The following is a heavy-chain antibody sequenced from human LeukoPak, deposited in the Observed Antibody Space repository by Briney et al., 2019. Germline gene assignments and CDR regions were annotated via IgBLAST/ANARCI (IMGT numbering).Heavy chain of an antibody. CDR3: ARGLDMVDGAFDI. J-gene: IGHJ3*02. CDR1: GGSINNGDYY. D-gene: IGHD3-10*01. CDR2: IYYSGST. V-gene: IGHV4-30-4*08. Sequence: SETLSLTCTVSGGSINNGDYYWSWIRQPPGKGLEWIGYIYYSGSTYYIPSLKRRVTISVDTSKNQFSLKLTSVTAADTAVYYCARGLDMVDGAFDIWGQGTMVTVSS.